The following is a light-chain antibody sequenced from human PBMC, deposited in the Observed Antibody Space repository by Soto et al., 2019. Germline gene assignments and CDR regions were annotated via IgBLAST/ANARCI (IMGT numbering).Light chain of an antibody. J-gene: IGKJ5*01. CDR1: QAIDTY. Sequence: DIQLTQSPSFLSASVGDRVTITCRASQAIDTYLAWYQQKPGKAPKLLIYAASLLQSGVPSRFSGSGSGTEFTLTIHSLQPEDFASYYCQQLNSFPFIFGQGTRLEIK. CDR2: AAS. CDR3: QQLNSFPFI. V-gene: IGKV1-9*01.